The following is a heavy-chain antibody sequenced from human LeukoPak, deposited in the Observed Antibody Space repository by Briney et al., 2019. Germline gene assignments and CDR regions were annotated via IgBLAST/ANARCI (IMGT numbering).Heavy chain of an antibody. J-gene: IGHJ6*03. D-gene: IGHD2-15*01. CDR2: ISSSSSYI. V-gene: IGHV3-21*01. CDR1: GFTLYGYW. Sequence: EPGGSLRLSCAASGFTLYGYWMTWIRQAPGKGLEWVSSISSSSSYIYYADSVKGRFTISRDNAKNSLYLQMNSLRAEDTAVYYCARDPIRRQLLQTIFNRELNSWGSYYYYYMDVWGKGTTVTVSS. CDR3: ARDPIRRQLLQTIFNRELNSWGSYYYYYMDV.